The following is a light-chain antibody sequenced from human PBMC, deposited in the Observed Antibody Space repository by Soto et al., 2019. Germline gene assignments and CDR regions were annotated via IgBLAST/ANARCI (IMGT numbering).Light chain of an antibody. CDR1: SGHSNYA. CDR3: QTWGTGYWV. Sequence: QSVLTQSPSASASLGGSVKLTCTLSSGHSNYAIAWHQQQPEKGPRYLMKLNSDGSHSKGDGIPDRFSGSSSGAERYLTISSLQSEDEADYYCQTWGTGYWVFGGGTKVTVL. CDR2: LNSDGSH. V-gene: IGLV4-69*02. J-gene: IGLJ3*02.